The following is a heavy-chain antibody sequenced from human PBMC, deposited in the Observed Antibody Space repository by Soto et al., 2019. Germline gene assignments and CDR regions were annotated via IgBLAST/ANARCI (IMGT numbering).Heavy chain of an antibody. V-gene: IGHV1-18*04. CDR1: RYTFPSCG. CDR3: ARVGYYDFWSGEAHYYYGMDV. D-gene: IGHD3-3*01. CDR2: ISDYNGNT. J-gene: IGHJ6*02. Sequence: ASAKVSCNASRYTFPSCGISCVRQAPGQGREWLGWISDYNGNTNYAQKLQGRVTMTTDTSTSTAYMELRSLRSDDTAVYYCARVGYYDFWSGEAHYYYGMDVWGQGTTVTVSS.